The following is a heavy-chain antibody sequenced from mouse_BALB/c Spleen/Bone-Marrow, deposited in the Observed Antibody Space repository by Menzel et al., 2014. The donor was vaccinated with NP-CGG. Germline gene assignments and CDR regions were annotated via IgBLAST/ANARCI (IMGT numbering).Heavy chain of an antibody. CDR3: ARNQGNYVSWFAY. V-gene: IGHV2-2*02. CDR2: IWSGGST. CDR1: GFSLTSYG. D-gene: IGHD2-1*01. Sequence: VQLQQSGPGLVQPSQSLSITCTVSGFSLTSYGVHWVRQSPGKGLEWLGVIWSGGSTDYNAAFISRLSISKDNSKSQVFFKMNSLQANDAAIYYCARNQGNYVSWFAYWGQGTLVTVSA. J-gene: IGHJ3*01.